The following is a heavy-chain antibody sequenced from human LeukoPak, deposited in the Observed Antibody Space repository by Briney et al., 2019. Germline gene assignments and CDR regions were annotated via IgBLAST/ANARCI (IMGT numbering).Heavy chain of an antibody. J-gene: IGHJ3*02. V-gene: IGHV4-59*08. D-gene: IGHD1-26*01. Sequence: SETLSLTCTVSGGSISSYYWTWIRQTPGRGLEWIGQIYYIGSTNYNPSLKSRVTFSVDTSKNQFSLKLNFVTAADTAVYYCARRSHLVGAPFDIWAKGQWSPSLQ. CDR1: GGSISSYY. CDR3: ARRSHLVGAPFDI. CDR2: IYYIGST.